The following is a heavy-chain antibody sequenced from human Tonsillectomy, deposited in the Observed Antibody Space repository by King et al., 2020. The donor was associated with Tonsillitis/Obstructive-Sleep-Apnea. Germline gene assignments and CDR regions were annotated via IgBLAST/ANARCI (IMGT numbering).Heavy chain of an antibody. CDR1: GFTFRSYV. J-gene: IGHJ6*03. Sequence: VQLVESGGGVGQPGRSLRLSCAASGFTFRSYVMHLVRQAPGKGLEWVADISHDGRNKQYADSVKGRLTISRDNSKNTLYLQMNSLRAEDTAVYYCARDHFMDVWGIGTTVTVSS. CDR3: ARDHFMDV. CDR2: ISHDGRNK. V-gene: IGHV3-30*01.